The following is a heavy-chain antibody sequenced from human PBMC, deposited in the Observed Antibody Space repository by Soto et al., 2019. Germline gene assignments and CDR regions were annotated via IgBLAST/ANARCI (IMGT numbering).Heavy chain of an antibody. V-gene: IGHV5-51*01. CDR2: IYPGDSDT. CDR3: ASLDSSSWYDYYYGMDV. D-gene: IGHD6-13*01. CDR1: GYSFTSYW. Sequence: PGESLKISCKGSGYSFTSYWIGWVRQMPGKGLEWMGIIYPGDSDTRYSPSFQGQVTISADKSISTAYLQWSSLKASDTAMYYCASLDSSSWYDYYYGMDVWGQGTTVTVSS. J-gene: IGHJ6*02.